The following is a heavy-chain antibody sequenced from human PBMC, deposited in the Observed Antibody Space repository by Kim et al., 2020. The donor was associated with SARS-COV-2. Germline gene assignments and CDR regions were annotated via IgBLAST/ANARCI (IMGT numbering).Heavy chain of an antibody. CDR3: AGDRERGIWNYFGS. Sequence: SETLSLTCTVSGVTMTGHYWTWIRQSPGKGLEWIGYIFYSGFTNYNPSLKSRVIMSVDTSKNQFSLKLTSVTAADTAVYYCAGDRERGIWNYFGSWGQG. D-gene: IGHD1-1*01. V-gene: IGHV4-59*11. CDR2: IFYSGFT. J-gene: IGHJ4*02. CDR1: GVTMTGHY.